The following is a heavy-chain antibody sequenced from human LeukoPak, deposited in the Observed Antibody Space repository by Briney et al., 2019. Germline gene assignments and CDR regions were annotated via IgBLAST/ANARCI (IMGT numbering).Heavy chain of an antibody. CDR2: MNPNSGNT. D-gene: IGHD2-15*01. CDR3: ARGPQIYCSGGSCYIYYYYGMDV. Sequence: ASVKVSCKASGYTFTSYDINWVRQATRQGLEWMGWMNPNSGNTGYAQKFQGRVTMTRNTSISTAYMELSSLRSEDTAVYYCARGPQIYCSGGSCYIYYYYGMDVWGQGTTVTVSS. V-gene: IGHV1-8*01. CDR1: GYTFTSYD. J-gene: IGHJ6*02.